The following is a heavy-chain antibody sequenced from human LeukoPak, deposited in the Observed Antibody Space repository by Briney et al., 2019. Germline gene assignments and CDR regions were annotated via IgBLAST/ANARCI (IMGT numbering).Heavy chain of an antibody. CDR1: GYSFTSYW. CDR3: ARLELGYCSSTSCFADSSFDY. D-gene: IGHD2-2*01. J-gene: IGHJ4*02. CDR2: IYPGDSDT. V-gene: IGHV5-51*01. Sequence: GESLKISCKGSGYSFTSYWIGWVRQMPGKGPEWMGIIYPGDSDTRYSPSFQGQVTISADKSISTAYLQWSSLKASDTAMYYCARLELGYCSSTSCFADSSFDYWGQGTLVTVSS.